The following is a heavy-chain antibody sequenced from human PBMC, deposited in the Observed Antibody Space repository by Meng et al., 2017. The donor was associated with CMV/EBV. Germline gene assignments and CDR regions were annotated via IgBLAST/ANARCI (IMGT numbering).Heavy chain of an antibody. D-gene: IGHD2-2*01. Sequence: GESLKISCAASGFTFSTYTMHWVRQAPGKGLEWVAIISYDESNKYYADSVKGRFTISRDNAKNSLYLQMNSLRAEDTAVYYCARGPLSRMYYYYGMDVWGQGTTVTVSS. CDR3: ARGPLSRMYYYYGMDV. CDR1: GFTFSTYT. J-gene: IGHJ6*02. CDR2: ISYDESNK. V-gene: IGHV3-30*04.